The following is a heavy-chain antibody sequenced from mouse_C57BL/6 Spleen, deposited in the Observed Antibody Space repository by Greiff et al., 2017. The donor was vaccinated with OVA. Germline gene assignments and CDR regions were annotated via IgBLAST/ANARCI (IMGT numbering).Heavy chain of an antibody. V-gene: IGHV1-55*01. J-gene: IGHJ1*03. CDR1: GYTFTSYW. CDR2: IYPGSGST. CDR3: ARDYYGSGYFDV. D-gene: IGHD1-1*01. Sequence: QVQLKQPGAELVKPGASVKMSCKASGYTFTSYWITWVKQRPGQGLEWIGDIYPGSGSTNYNEKFKSKATLTVDTSSSTAYMQLSSLTSEDSAVYYCARDYYGSGYFDVWGTGTTVTVSS.